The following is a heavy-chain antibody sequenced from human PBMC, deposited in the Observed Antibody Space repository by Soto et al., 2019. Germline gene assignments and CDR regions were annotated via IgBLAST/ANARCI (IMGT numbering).Heavy chain of an antibody. CDR2: IYYSGST. CDR3: ARARLLLGAFDI. V-gene: IGHV4-30-4*01. CDR1: GGSISSGDYY. Sequence: SETLSLTCTVSGGSISSGDYYWSWIRQPPGKGLEWIGYIYYSGSTYYNPSLKSRVTISVDTSKNQFSLKLSSVTAADTAVYYCARARLLLGAFDIWGQGTMVTVSS. J-gene: IGHJ3*02. D-gene: IGHD2-21*02.